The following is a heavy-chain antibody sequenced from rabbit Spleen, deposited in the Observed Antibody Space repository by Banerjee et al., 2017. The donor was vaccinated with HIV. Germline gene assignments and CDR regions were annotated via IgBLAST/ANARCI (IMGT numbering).Heavy chain of an antibody. V-gene: IGHV1S45*01. CDR1: GFSFSSNYY. D-gene: IGHD4-1*01. J-gene: IGHJ6*01. CDR2: AYAGSSGST. Sequence: QEQLEESGGDLVKPKGSLTLTCTASGFSFSSNYYMCWVRQAPGKGLEWVACAYAGSSGSTYSATWAKGRFTISKTSSTTVTLQMTSLTAADTATYFCARDLADVIGWNFGWWGPGTLVTVS. CDR3: ARDLADVIGWNFGW.